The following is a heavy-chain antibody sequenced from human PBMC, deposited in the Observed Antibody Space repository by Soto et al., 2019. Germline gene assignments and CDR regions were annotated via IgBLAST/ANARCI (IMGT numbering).Heavy chain of an antibody. CDR1: GFTFSSYA. J-gene: IGHJ4*02. CDR2: ISGSDGRT. D-gene: IGHD5-18*01. V-gene: IGHV3-23*01. CDR3: AKGVSQYTPLALFDY. Sequence: ALRLSCAASGFTFSSYAMSWVRQAPGKGLEWVSTISGSDGRTYSTDSVKGRFTISRDNSRNTAYLQMNSLRVEDTAVYYCAKGVSQYTPLALFDYWGRGTLVTVSS.